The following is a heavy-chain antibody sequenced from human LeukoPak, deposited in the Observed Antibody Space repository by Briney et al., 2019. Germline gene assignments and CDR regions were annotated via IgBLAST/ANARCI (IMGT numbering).Heavy chain of an antibody. CDR2: IYHSGST. V-gene: IGHV4-4*02. J-gene: IGHJ5*02. D-gene: IGHD6-6*01. CDR3: ARHVGQQLDPWNWFDP. Sequence: PSETLSLTCAVSGGSISSSNWWSWVRQPPGKGLEWIGEIYHSGSTNYNPSLKSRVTISVDTSKNQFSLKLSSVTAADTAVYYCARHVGQQLDPWNWFDPWGQGILVTVSS. CDR1: GGSISSSNW.